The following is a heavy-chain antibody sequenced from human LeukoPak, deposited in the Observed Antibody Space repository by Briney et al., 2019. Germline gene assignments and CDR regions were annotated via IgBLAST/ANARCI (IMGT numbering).Heavy chain of an antibody. CDR1: GYTFTGYY. CDR3: ARTRGGYSYGYPGYFQH. CDR2: INANSGDT. Sequence: EASVKVSCKASGYTFTGYYIHWVRQAPGQGLEGMGWINANSGDTRYAQKFQGRVTMTRDTSITTTYMELSRLTSDDTAVYYCARTRGGYSYGYPGYFQHWGQGTLVTVSS. D-gene: IGHD5-18*01. V-gene: IGHV1-2*02. J-gene: IGHJ1*01.